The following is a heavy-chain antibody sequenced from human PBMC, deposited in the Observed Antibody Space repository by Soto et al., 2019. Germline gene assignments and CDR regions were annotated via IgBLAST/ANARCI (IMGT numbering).Heavy chain of an antibody. CDR3: ARVVSGTLTGYMDV. J-gene: IGHJ6*03. CDR2: ISSSNTYI. Sequence: VGSLRLSCAASGFIFSSYSMNWVRQAPGKGLEWVSSISSSNTYIYYADSVKGRFTISRDNAKNSLFLQMNTLRAEDTAVYYCARVVSGTLTGYMDVWGKGTTVTVSS. CDR1: GFIFSSYS. D-gene: IGHD1-20*01. V-gene: IGHV3-21*01.